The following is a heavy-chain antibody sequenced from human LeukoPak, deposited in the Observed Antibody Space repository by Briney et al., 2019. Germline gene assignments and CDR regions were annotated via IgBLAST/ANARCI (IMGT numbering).Heavy chain of an antibody. CDR1: GGTFSSYA. CDR2: IIPIFGTA. V-gene: IGHV1-69*13. D-gene: IGHD2-15*01. Sequence: ASVKVSCKASGGTFSSYAISWVRQAPGQGLEWMGGIIPIFGTANYAQKFQGRVTITADESTSTAYMELSSLRSEDTAVYYCARASVGGRDLVNWFDPWGQGTLVTVSS. CDR3: ARASVGGRDLVNWFDP. J-gene: IGHJ5*02.